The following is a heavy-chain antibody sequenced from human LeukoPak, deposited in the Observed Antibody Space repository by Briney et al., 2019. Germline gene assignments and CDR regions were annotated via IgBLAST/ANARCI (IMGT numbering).Heavy chain of an antibody. V-gene: IGHV4-59*01. CDR2: IYDSGST. CDR3: TRGYCGGDRYNLGFDY. CDR1: DGSISSYY. J-gene: IGHJ4*02. Sequence: PSETLSLTCTVSDGSISSYYWSWVRQPPGKGLEWIGYIYDSGSTNYNPPLKSRVTISVDTSKNQFFLKLASVTAAGTAMYFCTRGYCGGDRYNLGFDYWGQGTLVTVSS. D-gene: IGHD2-21*02.